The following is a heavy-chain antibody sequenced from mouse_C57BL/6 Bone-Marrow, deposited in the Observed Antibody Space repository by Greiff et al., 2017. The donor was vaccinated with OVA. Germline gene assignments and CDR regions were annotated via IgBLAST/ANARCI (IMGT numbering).Heavy chain of an antibody. V-gene: IGHV5-6*01. Sequence: EVKLVESGGDLVKPGGSLKLSCAASGFTFSSYGMSWVRQTPDKRLEWVAPISSGGSYTYYPDSVKGRFTISRDNAKNTLYLQMSSLKSEDTAMYYCASTYLNYYGSSYLYWYFDVWGTGTTVTVSS. J-gene: IGHJ1*03. CDR1: GFTFSSYG. CDR3: ASTYLNYYGSSYLYWYFDV. D-gene: IGHD1-1*01. CDR2: ISSGGSYT.